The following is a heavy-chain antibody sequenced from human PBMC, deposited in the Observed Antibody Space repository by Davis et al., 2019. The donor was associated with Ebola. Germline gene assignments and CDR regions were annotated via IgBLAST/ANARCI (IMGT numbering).Heavy chain of an antibody. CDR1: GFTFSRYA. CDR2: ISNDASKK. D-gene: IGHD3-3*01. V-gene: IGHV3-30*04. CDR3: ATDPNYDFWSGYGYYFDY. J-gene: IGHJ4*02. Sequence: GESLKISCACSGFTFSRYAMHWVRQAPGKGLEWVAVISNDASKKFYADSVKGRFTISRGNSKNTLHLQMNSLRDEDTAVYYCATDPNYDFWSGYGYYFDYWGQGTLVTVSS.